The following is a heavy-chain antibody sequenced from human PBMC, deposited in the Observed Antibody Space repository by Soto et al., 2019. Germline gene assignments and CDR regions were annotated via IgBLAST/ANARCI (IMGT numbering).Heavy chain of an antibody. J-gene: IGHJ4*02. CDR1: GASISAYA. Sequence: QVQLQESGPGLVKPSETLSLTCTVSGASISAYAWSWIRQPAGTGLEWIGRLYSSGNTNYNPSCKSRLTMSADTSKNQFSLKLSSVTAADTAVYYCARGPYSSGWYVVDYWGQGTLVTVSS. CDR2: LYSSGNT. V-gene: IGHV4-4*07. D-gene: IGHD6-19*01. CDR3: ARGPYSSGWYVVDY.